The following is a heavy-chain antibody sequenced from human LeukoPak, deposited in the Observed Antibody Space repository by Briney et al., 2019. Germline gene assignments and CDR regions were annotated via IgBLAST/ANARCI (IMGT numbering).Heavy chain of an antibody. CDR1: GGSISSGSYY. D-gene: IGHD5-24*01. CDR3: ARDPTRKRRDGYNSDAFDI. V-gene: IGHV4-61*02. Sequence: PSQTLSLTCTVSGGSISSGSYYWSWIRQPAGKGLEWIGRIYTSGSTNYDPSLKSRVTISVDTSKNQFSLKLSSVTAADTAVYYCARDPTRKRRDGYNSDAFDIWGQGTMVTVSS. J-gene: IGHJ3*02. CDR2: IYTSGST.